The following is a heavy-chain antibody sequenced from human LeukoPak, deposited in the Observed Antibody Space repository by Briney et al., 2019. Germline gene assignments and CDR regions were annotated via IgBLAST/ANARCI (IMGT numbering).Heavy chain of an antibody. Sequence: SETLSLTCTVSGGSISSYYWSWIRQPPGKGLEWIGYIYYSGSTYYNPSLKSRVTISVDTSKNQFSLKLSSVTAADTAVYYCARGGGGYGDYEGSDWFDPWGQGTLVTVSS. D-gene: IGHD4-17*01. CDR1: GGSISSYY. J-gene: IGHJ5*02. V-gene: IGHV4-59*08. CDR3: ARGGGGYGDYEGSDWFDP. CDR2: IYYSGST.